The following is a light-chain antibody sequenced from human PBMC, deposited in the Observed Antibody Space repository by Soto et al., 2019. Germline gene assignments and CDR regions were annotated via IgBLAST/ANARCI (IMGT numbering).Light chain of an antibody. Sequence: EIVLTQSPGTLSLSPGERATLSCRASQSVSSSYLAWYQQKPGQAPRLLIYGASISATGIPDRFSGSGSGRDFTLTIGRLEPEDFAVYYCQQYGSSPPYTFGQGTKLEIK. CDR1: QSVSSSY. J-gene: IGKJ2*01. CDR2: GAS. CDR3: QQYGSSPPYT. V-gene: IGKV3-20*01.